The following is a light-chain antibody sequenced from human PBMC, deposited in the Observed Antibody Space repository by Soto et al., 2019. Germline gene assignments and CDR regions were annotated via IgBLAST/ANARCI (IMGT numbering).Light chain of an antibody. V-gene: IGKV3-20*01. CDR3: QQYGSSPQT. J-gene: IGKJ1*01. CDR2: GAS. Sequence: EIVLMQSPGTLSLSPGERATLSCRASQSVSSSYLAWYQQKPGQAPRPLIYGASSRATGIPDRFSGSGSGTDFTLTISRLEPEDFAVYYCQQYGSSPQTFGQGTKVDIK. CDR1: QSVSSSY.